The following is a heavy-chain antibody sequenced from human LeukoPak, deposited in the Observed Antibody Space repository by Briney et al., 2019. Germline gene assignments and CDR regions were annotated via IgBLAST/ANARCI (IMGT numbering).Heavy chain of an antibody. V-gene: IGHV3-48*02. CDR1: GFTFSAYH. CDR2: ISSDSGTI. J-gene: IGHJ4*02. CDR3: ARRDPFDY. Sequence: GGSLRLSCASSGFTFSAYHMNWVRQAPGKGLEWISIISSDSGTIYYADSVKGRFTISRNNAANSLYLQMNNLRDEDTAVYYCARRDPFDYWGQGTMVTVSS.